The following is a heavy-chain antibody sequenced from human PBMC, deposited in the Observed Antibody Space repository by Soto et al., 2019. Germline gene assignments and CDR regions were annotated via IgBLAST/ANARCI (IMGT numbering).Heavy chain of an antibody. CDR3: ARGEILGCCSGGSCSDAFDI. CDR1: GYTFTSYD. CDR2: MNPNSGNT. J-gene: IGHJ3*02. V-gene: IGHV1-8*01. D-gene: IGHD2-15*01. Sequence: ASVKVSCKASGYTFTSYDINWVRQATGQGLEWMGWMNPNSGNTGYAQKFQGRVTMTRNTSISTAYMELSSLRSEDTAVYYCARGEILGCCSGGSCSDAFDIWGQGTMVTVSS.